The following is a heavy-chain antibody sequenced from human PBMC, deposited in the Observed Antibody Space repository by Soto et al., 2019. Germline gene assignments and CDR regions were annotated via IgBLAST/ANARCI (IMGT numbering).Heavy chain of an antibody. D-gene: IGHD3-16*02. CDR2: IYYSGST. V-gene: IGHV4-59*01. Sequence: SETLSLTCTVSGGSISNYYWSWIRQPPGKGLEWIGYIYYSGSTNYNSTLKSRVTISVDTSKSQVSLKLTSVTAADTAVYYCARGGGFYPYYHYYMDAWGKGTRVTVSS. CDR3: ARGGGFYPYYHYYMDA. J-gene: IGHJ6*03. CDR1: GGSISNYY.